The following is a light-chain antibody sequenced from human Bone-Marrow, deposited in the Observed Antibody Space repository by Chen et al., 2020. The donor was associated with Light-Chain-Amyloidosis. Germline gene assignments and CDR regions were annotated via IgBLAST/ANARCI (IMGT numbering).Light chain of an antibody. CDR3: QSADSSGTYEVI. J-gene: IGLJ2*01. CDR2: RET. Sequence: SYELTQPPSVSVSPGQTARITCSGDDLPTKYAYWYQQKPGQAPVLVIHRETERPSGISERFSGSSSGTTATVTISGVQAEDEADYHCQSADSSGTYEVIFGRGTKLTVL. V-gene: IGLV3-25*03. CDR1: DLPTKY.